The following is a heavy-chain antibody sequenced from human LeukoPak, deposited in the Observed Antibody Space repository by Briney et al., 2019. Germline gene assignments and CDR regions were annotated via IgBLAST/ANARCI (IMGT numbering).Heavy chain of an antibody. CDR2: TSSSSSYK. Sequence: KAGGSLRLSCAASGFTFSSYSMIWVRQAPGRGLEWVSSTSSSSSYKFYADSVKGRFTISRDNAKNSLYLQMNSLRAEDTAVYYCAREKISFGWSGYVHDYFDYWGQGTLVTVSS. CDR1: GFTFSSYS. CDR3: AREKISFGWSGYVHDYFDY. V-gene: IGHV3-21*01. D-gene: IGHD3-3*01. J-gene: IGHJ4*02.